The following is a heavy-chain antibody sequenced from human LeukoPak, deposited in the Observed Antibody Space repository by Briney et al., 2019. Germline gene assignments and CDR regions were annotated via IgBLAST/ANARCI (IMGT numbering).Heavy chain of an antibody. J-gene: IGHJ6*02. Sequence: PSETLSLTCTVSGGSISSSSYYWGWIRQPPGKGLEWIGSIYYSGSTYYNPSLKSQVTISVDTSKNQFSLKLSSVTAADTAVYYCARHTRITMIVVVPRGYGMDVWGQGTTVTVSS. CDR1: GGSISSSSYY. CDR3: ARHTRITMIVVVPRGYGMDV. CDR2: IYYSGST. V-gene: IGHV4-39*01. D-gene: IGHD3-22*01.